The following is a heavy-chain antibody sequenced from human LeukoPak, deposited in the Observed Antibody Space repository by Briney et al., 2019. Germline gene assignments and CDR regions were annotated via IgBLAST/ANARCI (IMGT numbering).Heavy chain of an antibody. CDR1: GFTFSNYD. Sequence: GRSLRLSCAASGFTFSNYDMHWVRQAPGKGLEWVAVISYDGNNKDFADSVKGRFTISRDNSKNTLYLKMNSLRAEDTAVYYCARGNNVLMVTGCFDYWGQGTLVTVSS. CDR2: ISYDGNNK. V-gene: IGHV3-30-3*01. D-gene: IGHD2-21*02. J-gene: IGHJ4*02. CDR3: ARGNNVLMVTGCFDY.